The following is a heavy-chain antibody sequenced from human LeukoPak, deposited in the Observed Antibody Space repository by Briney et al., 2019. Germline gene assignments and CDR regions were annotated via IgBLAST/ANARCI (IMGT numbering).Heavy chain of an antibody. Sequence: PSETLSLTCTVSGGSISSSSYYWGWIRQPPGKGLEWVGYIYYSGCTNYNPSLKSRVTISVDTSKNQFSLKLSSVTAADTAVYYCARSVSYSSGWSYYYYYYMDVWGKGTTVTISS. CDR1: GGSISSSSYY. CDR2: IYYSGCT. D-gene: IGHD6-19*01. V-gene: IGHV4-61*05. J-gene: IGHJ6*03. CDR3: ARSVSYSSGWSYYYYYYMDV.